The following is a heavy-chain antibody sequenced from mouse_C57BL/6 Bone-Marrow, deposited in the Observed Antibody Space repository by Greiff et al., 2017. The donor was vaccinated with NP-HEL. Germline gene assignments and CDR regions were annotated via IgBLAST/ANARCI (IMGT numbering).Heavy chain of an antibody. D-gene: IGHD1-1*02. J-gene: IGHJ2*01. V-gene: IGHV5-4*01. CDR1: GFTFSSYA. CDR3: ARDWCYFDY. Sequence: EVKVVESGGGLVKPGGSLKLSCAASGFTFSSYAMSWVRQTPEKRLEWVATISDGGGYTYYPDNVKGRFTISRDNAKNNLYLQMRHLKSEDTAMYYCARDWCYFDYWGQGTTLTVSS. CDR2: ISDGGGYT.